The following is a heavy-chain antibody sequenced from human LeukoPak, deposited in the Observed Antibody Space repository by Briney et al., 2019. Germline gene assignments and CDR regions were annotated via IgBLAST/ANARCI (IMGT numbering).Heavy chain of an antibody. V-gene: IGHV4-30-4*01. D-gene: IGHD3-10*01. CDR1: GGSISSGDYY. CDR3: ARGKVRGVFDP. CDR2: IYYSGSA. Sequence: PSQTLSLTCTVSGGSISSGDYYWSWIRQPPGKGLEWIGYIYYSGSAYYNPSLKSRVTISVDTSKNQFSLKLSSVTAADTAVYYCARGKVRGVFDPWGQGTLVTVSS. J-gene: IGHJ5*02.